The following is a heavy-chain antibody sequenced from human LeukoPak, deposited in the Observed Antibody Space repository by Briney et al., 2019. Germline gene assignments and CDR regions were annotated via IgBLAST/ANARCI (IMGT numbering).Heavy chain of an antibody. Sequence: PSETLSLTCTVSGGSISSSSYYWGWIRQPPGTGLEWIGTLYYSGSTYYNPSLKSRVTISVDTSKNHFSLKLSSVTAADTAVYYCARVPTVTFFDYWGQGTLVTVSS. CDR3: ARVPTVTFFDY. CDR1: GGSISSSSYY. CDR2: LYYSGST. V-gene: IGHV4-39*07. J-gene: IGHJ4*02. D-gene: IGHD4-17*01.